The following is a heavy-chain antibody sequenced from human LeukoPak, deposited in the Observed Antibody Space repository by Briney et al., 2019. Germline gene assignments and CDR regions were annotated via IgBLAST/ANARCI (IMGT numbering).Heavy chain of an antibody. CDR2: ISSSGGST. V-gene: IGHV3-23*01. CDR1: GFTFSSYA. CDR3: AKVGHSSSWYYGY. D-gene: IGHD6-13*01. Sequence: GGSLRLSCAASGFTFSSYAMSWVRQAPGKGLEWVSAISSSGGSTYYADSVKGRFTISRDNSKNTLYLQMNSLRAEDTAVYYCAKVGHSSSWYYGYWGQGTLVTVSS. J-gene: IGHJ4*02.